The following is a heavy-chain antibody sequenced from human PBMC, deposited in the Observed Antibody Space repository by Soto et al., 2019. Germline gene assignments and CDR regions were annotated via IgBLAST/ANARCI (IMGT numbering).Heavy chain of an antibody. Sequence: GGSLRLSCAASGFTFDDYAMHWVRQAPGKGLEWVSGISWNSGSIGYADSVKGRFTISRDNAKNSLYLQMNSLRAEDTALYYCAKDEGQLLPAYYMDVWGKGTTVTVSS. CDR2: ISWNSGSI. V-gene: IGHV3-9*01. CDR3: AKDEGQLLPAYYMDV. D-gene: IGHD2-2*01. CDR1: GFTFDDYA. J-gene: IGHJ6*03.